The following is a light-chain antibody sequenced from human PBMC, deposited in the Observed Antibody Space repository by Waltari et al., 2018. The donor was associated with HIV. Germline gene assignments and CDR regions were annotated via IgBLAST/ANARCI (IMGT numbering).Light chain of an antibody. CDR1: SSNIGANFD. J-gene: IGLJ1*01. Sequence: QSVLTQAPSVSGAPGQRVTISCTGSSSNIGANFDVHWYQLLPGSSPKLLIFASSNRPSGGPDRFSGSKSGTSASLAITGLHPEDEAEYSCQSFDSSLNAYVFGTGTTVIVL. V-gene: IGLV1-40*01. CDR2: ASS. CDR3: QSFDSSLNAYV.